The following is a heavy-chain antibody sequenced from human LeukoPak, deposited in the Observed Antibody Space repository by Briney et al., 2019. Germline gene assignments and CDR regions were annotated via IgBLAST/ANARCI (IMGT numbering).Heavy chain of an antibody. D-gene: IGHD2-2*01. Sequence: GGSLILSCAASGFNFNIYAMFWVRQAPGKGLEYVSAISGNGQTTNYANSVKGRFTMSRDNSKSTLYLQMGSLRAEDMAVYYCARGLGYCSRTSCYPDYWGPGTLVIVSS. J-gene: IGHJ4*02. CDR2: ISGNGQTT. CDR3: ARGLGYCSRTSCYPDY. CDR1: GFNFNIYA. V-gene: IGHV3-64*01.